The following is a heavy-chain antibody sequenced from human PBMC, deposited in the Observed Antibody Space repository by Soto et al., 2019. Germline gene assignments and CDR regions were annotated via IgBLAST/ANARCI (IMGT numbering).Heavy chain of an antibody. CDR1: GGSFSGYY. V-gene: IGHV4-34*01. CDR2: INHSGST. Sequence: QVQLQQWGAGLLKPSETLSLTCAVYGGSFSGYYWTWIRQPPGTGLEWIGEINHSGSTNYNPSLKSRVSSAVDPSKYQFSLKLTSVTAADTAVYYCARDKITGLFDYWGQGTLVTVSS. D-gene: IGHD2-8*02. J-gene: IGHJ4*02. CDR3: ARDKITGLFDY.